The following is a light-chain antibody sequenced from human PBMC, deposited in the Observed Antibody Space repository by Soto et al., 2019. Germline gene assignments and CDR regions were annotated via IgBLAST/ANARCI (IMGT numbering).Light chain of an antibody. CDR3: QQYKNWPPIT. CDR1: QSVGSN. J-gene: IGKJ5*01. Sequence: ETIMTQPPATLSVSPGDKATLSCRASQSVGSNLAWYQQKPGQAPRLLIHGASNRATGTPARFSGSGSGTEFTLTISSLQSEDFAVYYCQQYKNWPPITFGQGTRLEI. V-gene: IGKV3D-15*01. CDR2: GAS.